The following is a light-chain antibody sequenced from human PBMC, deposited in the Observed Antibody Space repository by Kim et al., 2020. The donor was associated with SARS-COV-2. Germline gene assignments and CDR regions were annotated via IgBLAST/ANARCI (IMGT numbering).Light chain of an antibody. V-gene: IGLV3-1*01. CDR1: KLGDKY. Sequence: SYELTQPPSVSVSPGQTASITCSGDKLGDKYACWYQQKPGQSPVLVIYQDSKRPSGTPERFPGSNSGNTASLTISGPQAMDEADYYCQAWYSSTWLFGGG. CDR2: QDS. J-gene: IGLJ3*02. CDR3: QAWYSSTWL.